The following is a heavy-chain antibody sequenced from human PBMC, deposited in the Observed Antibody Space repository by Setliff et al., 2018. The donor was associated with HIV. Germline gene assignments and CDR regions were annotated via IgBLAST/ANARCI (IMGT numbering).Heavy chain of an antibody. CDR3: ARADSSGWFTVGAYFDY. V-gene: IGHV3-7*03. D-gene: IGHD6-19*01. J-gene: IGHJ4*02. CDR1: KLTFSSYW. CDR2: IKQDGSEK. Sequence: PGGSLRLSCADPKLTFSSYWMSWVRQAPGKGLEWVANIKQDGSEKYYVDSVKGRFTISRDNAKNSLYLQMNSLRAEDTAVYYCARADSSGWFTVGAYFDYWGQGTLVTVSS.